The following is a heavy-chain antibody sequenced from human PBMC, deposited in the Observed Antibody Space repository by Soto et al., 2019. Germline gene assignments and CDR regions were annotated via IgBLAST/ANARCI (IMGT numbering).Heavy chain of an antibody. CDR2: IYYSGST. V-gene: IGHV4-39*01. Sequence: QLQLQESGPGLVKPSETLSLTCTVSGGSIISSTYYWGWIRQPPGKELEWVGRIYYSGSTYYNPSLTSRVTVSVDTSKNQFSLKLSSVTAADTAVYYCARQPTTISSDTPYYFDYWGQGTLVTVSS. CDR1: GGSIISSTYY. D-gene: IGHD1-26*01. CDR3: ARQPTTISSDTPYYFDY. J-gene: IGHJ4*02.